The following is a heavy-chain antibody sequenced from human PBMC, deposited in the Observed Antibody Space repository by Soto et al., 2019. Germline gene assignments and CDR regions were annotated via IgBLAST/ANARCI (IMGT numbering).Heavy chain of an antibody. CDR2: INSVSGGA. CDR3: ARGGSYYAH. Sequence: QVQLVQSGAEVKQPGASVRVSCKASGNTHTTYFIHWLRQAPGQGLEWMGWINSVSGGANYAPRFQGRVTMTRDTSSTTAFMELSGLRSDDTAVYYCARGGSYYAHWGQGTLVTVSS. CDR1: GNTHTTYF. V-gene: IGHV1-2*02. D-gene: IGHD1-26*01. J-gene: IGHJ4*02.